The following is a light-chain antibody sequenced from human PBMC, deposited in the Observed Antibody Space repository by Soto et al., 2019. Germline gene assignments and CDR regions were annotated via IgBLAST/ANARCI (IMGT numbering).Light chain of an antibody. Sequence: QAVLTQSPSASASLGASAKLTCTLSSGHSSYAIAWHQQQPEKGTRYLMKLSSDGSHSKGDGIPDRFYGSSSGAERYLTISSPQSEDEGDYYFQTWDTGAMVVFGGGTEVTVL. J-gene: IGLJ2*01. V-gene: IGLV4-69*01. CDR3: QTWDTGAMVV. CDR1: SGHSSYA. CDR2: LSSDGSH.